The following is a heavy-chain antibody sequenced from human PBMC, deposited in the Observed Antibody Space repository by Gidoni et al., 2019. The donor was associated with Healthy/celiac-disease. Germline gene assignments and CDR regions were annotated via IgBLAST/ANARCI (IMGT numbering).Heavy chain of an antibody. J-gene: IGHJ4*02. CDR1: GFTFSSYA. V-gene: IGHV3-30*04. CDR3: ARDDYYDSSGGEGGVDY. CDR2: ISYDGSNK. Sequence: QVQLVESGGGVVQPGRSLRLSCAASGFTFSSYAMHWVRQAPGKGLEWVAVISYDGSNKYYADSVKGRFTISRDNSKNTLYLQMNSLRAEDTAVYYCARDDYYDSSGGEGGVDYWGQGTLVTVSS. D-gene: IGHD3-22*01.